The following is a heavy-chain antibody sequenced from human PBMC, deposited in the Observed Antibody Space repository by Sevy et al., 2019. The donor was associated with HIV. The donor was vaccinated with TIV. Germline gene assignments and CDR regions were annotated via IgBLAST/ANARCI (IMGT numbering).Heavy chain of an antibody. J-gene: IGHJ3*02. CDR3: ARDPVNDAFDI. CDR2: ISSSSSYI. Sequence: GGSLRLSCAASGFTFSSYSMSWVRQAPGKGLEWVSSISSSSSYIYYADSVKGRFTISRDNAKNSLYLQMNSLRAEDTAVYYCARDPVNDAFDIWGQGTMVTVSS. V-gene: IGHV3-21*01. CDR1: GFTFSSYS.